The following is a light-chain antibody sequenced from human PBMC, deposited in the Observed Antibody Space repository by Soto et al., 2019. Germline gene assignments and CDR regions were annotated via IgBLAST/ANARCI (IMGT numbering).Light chain of an antibody. CDR1: SSDVGSYNR. Sequence: QSVLTQPPSLYGSPGQSVTISCTGTSSDVGSYNRVSWYQQPPGTAPKLMIFEVSNRPSGVPDRFSGSKSGNTASLTISGLQAEDEADYYCSSYTTSSTYVFGTGTKVTVL. J-gene: IGLJ1*01. CDR2: EVS. V-gene: IGLV2-18*02. CDR3: SSYTTSSTYV.